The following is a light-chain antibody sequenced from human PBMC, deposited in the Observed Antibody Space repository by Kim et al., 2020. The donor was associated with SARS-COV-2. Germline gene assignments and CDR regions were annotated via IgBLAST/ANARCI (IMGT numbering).Light chain of an antibody. CDR2: KAS. CDR1: QSISSC. V-gene: IGKV1-5*03. J-gene: IGKJ2*01. Sequence: SATVGDRVTITCRASQSISSCVAWYQQKPGKAPKLLIYKASSLESGVPSRFSGSGSGTEFTLTISSLQPDDFATYYCQQYNSYPYTFGQGTKLEI. CDR3: QQYNSYPYT.